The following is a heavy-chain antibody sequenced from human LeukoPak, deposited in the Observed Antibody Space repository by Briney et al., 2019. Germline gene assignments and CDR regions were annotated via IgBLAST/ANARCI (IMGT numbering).Heavy chain of an antibody. CDR1: GFTFSSYA. J-gene: IGHJ4*02. CDR2: ISGSGGST. V-gene: IGHV3-23*01. Sequence: PGGSLRLSCAASGFTFSSYAMSWVRQAPGKGLEWVSAISGSGGSTYYADSVKGRFTISRDNSKNTLYLQMNSLRAEDTAVYYCAEDPNQLGIPYYFDYWGQGTLVTVSS. CDR3: AEDPNQLGIPYYFDY. D-gene: IGHD7-27*01.